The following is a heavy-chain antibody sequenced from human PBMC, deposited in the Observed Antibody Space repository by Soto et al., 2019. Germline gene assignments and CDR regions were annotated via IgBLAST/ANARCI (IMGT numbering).Heavy chain of an antibody. Sequence: ASVKVSCKTSGYVFTSFAIHWMRQAPGQGPEWMGWINTGNGDSKYSEKFQDRVTITRDASATTAYMELSSLRSEDTAVYYCARVKNIVMPGFDYWGQGTLVTVSS. CDR3: ARVKNIVMPGFDY. D-gene: IGHD5-12*01. V-gene: IGHV1-3*04. CDR1: GYVFTSFA. J-gene: IGHJ4*02. CDR2: INTGNGDS.